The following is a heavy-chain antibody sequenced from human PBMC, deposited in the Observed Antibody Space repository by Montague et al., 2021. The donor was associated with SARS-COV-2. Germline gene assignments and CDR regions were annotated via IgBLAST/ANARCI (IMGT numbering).Heavy chain of an antibody. D-gene: IGHD2-2*01. CDR2: VNQSGTT. Sequence: SETLSLTCAISGGSFSNYYWSWIRQPPGKGLEWIGEVNQSGTTIYNPSVKSGVTISEDTSKNHFTLRLSSVTAADTAVYYCANFRRTQLLSGTLYYGMDVWGQGTTVTVSS. J-gene: IGHJ6*02. V-gene: IGHV4-34*01. CDR3: ANFRRTQLLSGTLYYGMDV. CDR1: GGSFSNYY.